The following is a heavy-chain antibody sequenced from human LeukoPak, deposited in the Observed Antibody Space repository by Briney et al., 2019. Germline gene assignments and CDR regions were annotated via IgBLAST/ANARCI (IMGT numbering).Heavy chain of an antibody. Sequence: GRSLRLSCAASGFTFSSYAMHWVRQAPGKGLEWVAVISYDGSNKYYADSVKGRFTISRDNSKNTLYLQMNGLRAEDTAVYYCAGATYYYDSSAYFSSDYWGQGTLDTVSS. CDR3: AGATYYYDSSAYFSSDY. D-gene: IGHD3-22*01. J-gene: IGHJ4*02. CDR1: GFTFSSYA. V-gene: IGHV3-30-3*01. CDR2: ISYDGSNK.